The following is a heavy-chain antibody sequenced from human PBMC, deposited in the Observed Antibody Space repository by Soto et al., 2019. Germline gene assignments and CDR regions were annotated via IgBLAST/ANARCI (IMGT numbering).Heavy chain of an antibody. Sequence: QLQLQESGPGLVKPSETLSLTCTVSGGSISTYYWNWIRQPPGKGLEWIGDIYYSGRTNYNPSLKSRVAISEDMSKNQFSLNRSWVTPGDPAVYYWAGGGGYRDQRRGCFDPWGQGPLVTVPS. CDR1: GGSISTYY. J-gene: IGHJ5*02. CDR3: AGGGGYRDQRRGCFDP. V-gene: IGHV4-59*12. CDR2: IYYSGRT. D-gene: IGHD5-12*01.